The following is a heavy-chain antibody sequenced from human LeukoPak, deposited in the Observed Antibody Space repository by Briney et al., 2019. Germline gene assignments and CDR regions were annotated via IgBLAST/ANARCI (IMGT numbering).Heavy chain of an antibody. CDR1: GYTFTSYG. V-gene: IGHV1-18*01. CDR3: ARDPVLWFGESYYYGLDV. J-gene: IGHJ6*02. D-gene: IGHD3-10*01. CDR2: ISAYNGNT. Sequence: GASVKVSCKASGYTFTSYGISWVRQAPRQGLEWMGWISAYNGNTNYAQKLQGRVTITTDTSTSTAYMELRSLRSDHTAVYYCARDPVLWFGESYYYGLDVWGQGTTVTVSS.